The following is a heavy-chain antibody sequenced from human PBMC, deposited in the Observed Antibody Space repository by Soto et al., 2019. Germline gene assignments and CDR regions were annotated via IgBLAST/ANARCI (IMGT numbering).Heavy chain of an antibody. Sequence: EVRLVESGGGLVKPGGSLRLSCAASGLVFSNTWMNWVRQAPGKGLEWVGRIKIKTDGGTTDYAAPVKGRFTISRDDSKNTLYLQMNGLKAEDAAVYYCTTLTVIYDTSGYYSIYWGQGTLVTVSS. CDR1: GLVFSNTW. CDR3: TTLTVIYDTSGYYSIY. D-gene: IGHD3-22*01. CDR2: IKIKTDGGTT. J-gene: IGHJ4*02. V-gene: IGHV3-15*07.